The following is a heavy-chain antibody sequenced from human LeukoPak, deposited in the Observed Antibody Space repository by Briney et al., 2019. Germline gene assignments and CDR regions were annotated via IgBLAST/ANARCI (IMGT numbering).Heavy chain of an antibody. D-gene: IGHD6-13*01. J-gene: IGHJ4*02. CDR3: AGDPGSTLYPDY. V-gene: IGHV3-7*01. Sequence: GGSLRLSCEASGFTFTNYWMTWVRQAPGKGLDWVANINHDGTQKYYVDSVKGRFTISRDNAKNSLYLQMNSLRVEDTAVYFCAGDPGSTLYPDYWGQGTLVTVSS. CDR2: INHDGTQK. CDR1: GFTFTNYW.